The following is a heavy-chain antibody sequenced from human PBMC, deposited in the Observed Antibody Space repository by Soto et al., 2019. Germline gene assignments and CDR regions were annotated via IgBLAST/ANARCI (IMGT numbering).Heavy chain of an antibody. J-gene: IGHJ6*03. CDR1: GGSFSDYD. Sequence: SETLSLTCAVYGGSFSDYDWSWIRQPPGKGLEWIGEINHSGSTNYNPSLRSRVTISVDTSKNQFSLKLSSVTAADTAVYHCARGGIRIFNYMDVWGKGTTVTVSS. V-gene: IGHV4-34*01. D-gene: IGHD3-9*01. CDR2: INHSGST. CDR3: ARGGIRIFNYMDV.